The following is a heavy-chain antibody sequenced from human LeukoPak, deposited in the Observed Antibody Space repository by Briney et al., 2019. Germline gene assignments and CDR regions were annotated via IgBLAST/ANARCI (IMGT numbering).Heavy chain of an antibody. CDR2: ISSSGSTI. J-gene: IGHJ4*02. D-gene: IGHD6-19*01. CDR1: GFTFSSYG. CDR3: ARDVREQWLARMDY. Sequence: GGSLRLSCAASGFTFSSYGMSWVRQAPGKGLEWVSAISSSGSTIYYADSVKGRFTISRDNAKNSLYLQMNSLRAEDTAVYYCARDVREQWLARMDYWGQGTLVTVSS. V-gene: IGHV3-48*04.